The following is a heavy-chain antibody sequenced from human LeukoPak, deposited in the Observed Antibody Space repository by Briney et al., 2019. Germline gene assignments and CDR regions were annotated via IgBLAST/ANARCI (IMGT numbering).Heavy chain of an antibody. J-gene: IGHJ4*02. CDR2: ISSSSTNI. CDR3: ARDCVSASCYTTHFDY. CDR1: GFTFSSYG. V-gene: IGHV3-48*01. Sequence: PGGSLRLSCAASGFTFSSYGMHWVRQAPGKGLEWVSYISSSSTNIYYAESVKGRFTISRDNAKNSLYLQMNSLRAEDTAVYYCARDCVSASCYTTHFDYWDQGTLVTVSS. D-gene: IGHD2-2*02.